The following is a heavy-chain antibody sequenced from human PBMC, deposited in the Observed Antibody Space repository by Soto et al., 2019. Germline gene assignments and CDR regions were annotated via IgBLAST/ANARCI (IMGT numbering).Heavy chain of an antibody. CDR3: TRDASRDSSARGWFDP. Sequence: PGGSLRLSAEASGFTFRSFTINWVRQAPGKGLEWVSTISSNSAYIYYTDALRGRFTISRDNAKNSLHLQMNSLRAEDTAVYYCTRDASRDSSARGWFDPWGPGTLVTVSS. V-gene: IGHV3-21*01. CDR1: GFTFRSFT. J-gene: IGHJ5*02. CDR2: ISSNSAYI. D-gene: IGHD6-13*01.